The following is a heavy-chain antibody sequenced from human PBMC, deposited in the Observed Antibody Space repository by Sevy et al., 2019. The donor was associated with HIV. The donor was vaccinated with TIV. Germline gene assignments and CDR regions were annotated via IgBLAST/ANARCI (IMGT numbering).Heavy chain of an antibody. CDR2: VWYDENNQ. Sequence: GGSLRLSCAASGFILSSFGMHWVRQAPGKGLEWVAVVWYDENNQNYLDSVKGRFTISRDNSKNTMYLQMDSLRVDDTAVYYCARGGQKGVPGTQRAFWGQGTLVTVSS. V-gene: IGHV3-33*01. CDR1: GFILSSFG. D-gene: IGHD1-1*01. J-gene: IGHJ4*02. CDR3: ARGGQKGVPGTQRAF.